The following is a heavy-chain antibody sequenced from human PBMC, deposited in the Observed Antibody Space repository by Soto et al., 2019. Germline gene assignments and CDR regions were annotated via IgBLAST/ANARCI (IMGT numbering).Heavy chain of an antibody. Sequence: ASVKVSCKASGYIFTSYYMNWVRQAPGQGLEWMGWMNPNSANTGYAQKFQGRVTMTRNTSISTAYLQWSSLKASDTAMYYCARHEQVLLPFDSWGQGTLVTVSS. CDR1: GYIFTSYY. J-gene: IGHJ4*02. V-gene: IGHV1-8*02. CDR2: MNPNSANT. CDR3: ARHEQVLLPFDS. D-gene: IGHD2-21*01.